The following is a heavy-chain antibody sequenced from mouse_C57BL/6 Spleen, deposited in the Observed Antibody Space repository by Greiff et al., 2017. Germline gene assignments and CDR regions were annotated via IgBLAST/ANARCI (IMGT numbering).Heavy chain of an antibody. D-gene: IGHD3-2*02. CDR3: ARKSAQAFDY. Sequence: QVQLQQSGAELVRPGTSVKVSCKASGYAFTNYLIEWVKQRPGQGLEWIGVINPGSGGTNYNEKFKGKATLTSDKSSSTAYMQLSSLTSEDSAFYFCARKSAQAFDYWGQGTTLTVSS. V-gene: IGHV1-54*01. CDR1: GYAFTNYL. CDR2: INPGSGGT. J-gene: IGHJ2*01.